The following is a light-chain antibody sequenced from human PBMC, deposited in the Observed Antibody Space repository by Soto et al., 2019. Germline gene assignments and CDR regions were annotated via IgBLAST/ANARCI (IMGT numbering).Light chain of an antibody. V-gene: IGLV2-23*02. Sequence: QSVLTQPASVSGSPGQSITISCTGTSSDVGSYSLVSWYQQHPGKAPKLMIYEVSKRPSGVSNRFSGSKSGDTASLTISGLQAEDEADYYCCSYAGSNTYVFGTGT. CDR3: CSYAGSNTYV. CDR2: EVS. J-gene: IGLJ1*01. CDR1: SSDVGSYSL.